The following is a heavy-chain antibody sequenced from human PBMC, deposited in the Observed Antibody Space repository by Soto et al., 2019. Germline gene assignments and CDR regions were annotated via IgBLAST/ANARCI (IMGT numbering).Heavy chain of an antibody. D-gene: IGHD6-13*01. Sequence: SETLSLTCAVYGGSFSGYYWSWIRQPPGKGLEWIGEINHSGSTNYNPSLKSRVTISVDTSKNQFSLKLSSVTAADTAVYYCARGSPTYSSSWYLDYYYYGMDVWGQGTTVTVSS. CDR1: GGSFSGYY. J-gene: IGHJ6*02. CDR3: ARGSPTYSSSWYLDYYYYGMDV. CDR2: INHSGST. V-gene: IGHV4-34*01.